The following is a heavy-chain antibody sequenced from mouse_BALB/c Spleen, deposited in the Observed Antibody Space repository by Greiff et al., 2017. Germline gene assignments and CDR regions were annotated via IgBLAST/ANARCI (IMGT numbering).Heavy chain of an antibody. CDR2: IWSGGST. CDR3: ASANWVYYYAMDY. J-gene: IGHJ4*01. CDR1: GFSLTSYG. D-gene: IGHD4-1*01. Sequence: QVQLKESGPGLVQPSQSLSITCPVSGFSLTSYGVPWVRQSPGKGLEWLGVIWSGGSTDYNAAFISRLSISKDNSKSQVFFKMNSLQANDTAIYYCASANWVYYYAMDYWGQGTSVTVSS. V-gene: IGHV2-2*02.